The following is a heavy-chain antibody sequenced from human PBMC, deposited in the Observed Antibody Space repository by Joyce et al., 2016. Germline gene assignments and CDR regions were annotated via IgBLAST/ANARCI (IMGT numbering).Heavy chain of an antibody. CDR3: ARRPYNVHTSLGSDWYFDL. V-gene: IGHV4-38-2*01. CDR1: GQSFDLHNF. CDR2: VYFKDIT. J-gene: IGHJ2*01. D-gene: IGHD5-18*01. Sequence: QVQLQESGPGLVKPSETLSLTCGVSGQSFDLHNFWGCLRQPPGKGLEWIGNVYFKDITNYSPSLKSRVTISVDTSKNEFSLNLISVTAADTAVYFCARRPYNVHTSLGSDWYFDLWGRGTLVTVSS.